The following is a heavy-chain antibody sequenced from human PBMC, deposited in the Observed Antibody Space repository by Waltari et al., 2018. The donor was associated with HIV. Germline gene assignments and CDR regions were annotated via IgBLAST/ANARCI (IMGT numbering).Heavy chain of an antibody. V-gene: IGHV4-61*02. CDR2: IYTSGST. J-gene: IGHJ6*02. D-gene: IGHD6-13*01. Sequence: QVQLQESGPGLVKPSQTLSLTCTVSGGSISSGSYYWSWIRQPAGKGLEWIGRIYTSGSTNYNPSLKSRVTISVDTSKNQFSLKLSSVTAADTAVYYCARDRGAAAGSIYGMDVWGQGTTVTVSS. CDR1: GGSISSGSYY. CDR3: ARDRGAAAGSIYGMDV.